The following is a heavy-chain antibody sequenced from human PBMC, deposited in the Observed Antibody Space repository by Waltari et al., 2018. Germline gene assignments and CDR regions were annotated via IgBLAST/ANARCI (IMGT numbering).Heavy chain of an antibody. CDR1: RFTFSSYG. CDR2: ISYDGSNQ. V-gene: IGHV3-30-3*01. CDR3: ARGPCGGDCYSFDY. Sequence: QVQLVESGGGVVQPGGSLRLSCAASRFTFSSYGMHWVRQAPGKGLEWVAVISYDGSNQYYADSVKGRFTLSRDNSNNTLYLQMNSLRAEDTAVYYCARGPCGGDCYSFDYWGQGTLVTVSS. J-gene: IGHJ4*02. D-gene: IGHD2-21*02.